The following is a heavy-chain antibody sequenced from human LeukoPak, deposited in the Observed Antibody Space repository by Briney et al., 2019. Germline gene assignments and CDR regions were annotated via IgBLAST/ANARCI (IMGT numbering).Heavy chain of an antibody. Sequence: GESLKISCKGSGNSFSNYWIGWVRQLPGRGLEWMGIIYPGNSDTRYSPSFQGQVTISADKSISTAYLQWSSLKASDTAMYYCARHRGGPEMATNDYWGQGTLVTVSS. D-gene: IGHD5-24*01. CDR1: GNSFSNYW. CDR3: ARHRGGPEMATNDY. J-gene: IGHJ4*02. V-gene: IGHV5-51*01. CDR2: IYPGNSDT.